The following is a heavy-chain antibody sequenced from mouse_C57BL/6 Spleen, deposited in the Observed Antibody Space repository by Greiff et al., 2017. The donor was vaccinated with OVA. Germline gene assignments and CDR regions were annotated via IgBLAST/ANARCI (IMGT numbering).Heavy chain of an antibody. CDR3: ARGDGSSPWFAY. V-gene: IGHV1-59*01. Sequence: QVQLQQPGAELVRPGTSVKLSCKASGYTFTSYWMHWVKQRPGQGLEWIGVIDPSDSYTNYNQKFKGKATLTVDTSSSTAYMQLSSLTSEDSAVYYCARGDGSSPWFAYWGHGTLVTVSA. J-gene: IGHJ3*01. CDR2: IDPSDSYT. D-gene: IGHD1-1*01. CDR1: GYTFTSYW.